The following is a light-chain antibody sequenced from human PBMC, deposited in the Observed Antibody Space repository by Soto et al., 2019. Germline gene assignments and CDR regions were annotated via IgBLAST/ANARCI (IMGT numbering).Light chain of an antibody. J-gene: IGKJ5*01. CDR2: DAS. Sequence: EIVLTQSPATLSLSPGERATLSCRASQSVSSYLVWYQQKPGQAPRPLIYDASTRATGIPARFSGSGSGTDFTLTISSLEPEDFAVYYCQQRSNWTPITFGQGTRLEIK. CDR3: QQRSNWTPIT. CDR1: QSVSSY. V-gene: IGKV3-11*01.